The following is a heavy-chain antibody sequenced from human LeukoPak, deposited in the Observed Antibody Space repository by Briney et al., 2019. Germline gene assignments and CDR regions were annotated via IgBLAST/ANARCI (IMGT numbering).Heavy chain of an antibody. D-gene: IGHD6-13*01. CDR3: ARQIASAGTAGFDF. CDR1: GGPISSYY. V-gene: IGHV4-4*07. Sequence: PSETLSLTCTVSGGPISSYYWSWIRQPAGKGLEWIGRIYSTGSTNYNPSLKSRVTMSVDTSKSQFSLRLRSVTAADTAVYYCARQIASAGTAGFDFWGQGALVTVSS. J-gene: IGHJ4*02. CDR2: IYSTGST.